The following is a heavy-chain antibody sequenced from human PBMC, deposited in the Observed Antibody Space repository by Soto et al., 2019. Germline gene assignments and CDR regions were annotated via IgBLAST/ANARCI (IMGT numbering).Heavy chain of an antibody. D-gene: IGHD2-2*01. CDR2: IYYSGST. Sequence: QVQLQESGPGLVKPSQTLSLTCTVSGGSISSGGYYWSWIRQHPGKGLGGIGYIYYSGSTYYNPSLKSRVTISVDTSKNQFTLKLSSVTAADTAVYYCARESIGCSSTSCSLGWFDPWGQGTLVTVSS. V-gene: IGHV4-31*03. CDR3: ARESIGCSSTSCSLGWFDP. J-gene: IGHJ5*02. CDR1: GGSISSGGYY.